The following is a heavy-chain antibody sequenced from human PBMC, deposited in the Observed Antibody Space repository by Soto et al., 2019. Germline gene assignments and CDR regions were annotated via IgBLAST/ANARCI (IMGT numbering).Heavy chain of an antibody. J-gene: IGHJ4*02. CDR3: ARDLAKGGGRAGFDY. CDR2: INPKSGGT. D-gene: IGHD1-26*01. Sequence: ASVKVSCKASGYTFTVYDMHWLRQAPGQGLEWMGWINPKSGGTKYPHKLQGRVTMTWDTSISTAYMALTSLISDDTAVYYCARDLAKGGGRAGFDYWGQGPLVTVSS. CDR1: GYTFTVYD. V-gene: IGHV1-2*07.